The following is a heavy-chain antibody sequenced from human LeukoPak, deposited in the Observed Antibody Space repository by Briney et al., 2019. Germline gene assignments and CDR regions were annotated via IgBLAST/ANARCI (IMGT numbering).Heavy chain of an antibody. CDR1: GFTFSSYA. CDR3: AKDQVGGIVGAPEDY. D-gene: IGHD1-26*01. Sequence: GGSLRLSCAASGFTFSSYAMSWVRQAPGKGLEWVSAISGSGGSTYYVDSVKGRFTISRDNSKNTLYLQMNSLRAEDTAVYYCAKDQVGGIVGAPEDYWGQGTLVNVSS. CDR2: ISGSGGST. J-gene: IGHJ4*02. V-gene: IGHV3-23*01.